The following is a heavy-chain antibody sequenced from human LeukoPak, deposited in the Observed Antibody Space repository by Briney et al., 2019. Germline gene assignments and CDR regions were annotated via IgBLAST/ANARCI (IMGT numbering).Heavy chain of an antibody. Sequence: ASVKVSCKASGYTFTIYAMHWVRQAPGQRLEWMGWINAGNGNTKYSQKFQGRVTITRDTSASTAYMELSSLRSEDTAVYYCARDEDYYDSSGYYDQTPFDYWGQGTLVTVSS. V-gene: IGHV1-3*01. CDR1: GYTFTIYA. D-gene: IGHD3-22*01. J-gene: IGHJ4*02. CDR2: INAGNGNT. CDR3: ARDEDYYDSSGYYDQTPFDY.